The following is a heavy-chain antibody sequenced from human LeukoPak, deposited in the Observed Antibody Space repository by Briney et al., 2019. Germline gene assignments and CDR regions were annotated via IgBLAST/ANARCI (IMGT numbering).Heavy chain of an antibody. CDR3: AKGSSSSRPYYFDY. V-gene: IGHV3-23*01. CDR2: ITNSGGVT. D-gene: IGHD6-6*01. Sequence: PGGSLRLSCAASGFTFSSYAMSWVRQAPGKGLEWVSAITNSGGVTYHADSVKGRFTISRDNSKNTLYLQMNSLRVEDTAVYYCAKGSSSSRPYYFDYWGQGTLVTVSS. CDR1: GFTFSSYA. J-gene: IGHJ4*02.